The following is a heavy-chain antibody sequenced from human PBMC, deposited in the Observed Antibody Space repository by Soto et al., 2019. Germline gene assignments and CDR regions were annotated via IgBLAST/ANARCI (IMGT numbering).Heavy chain of an antibody. J-gene: IGHJ3*02. CDR2: INPNSGGT. CDR3: ARDKLYGGNRWFVAFDI. V-gene: IGHV1-2*04. D-gene: IGHD2-15*01. CDR1: GYTFTCYY. Sequence: AAVMVSCKASGYTFTCYYMPWVRQAPGQGLEWMGWINPNSGGTNYAQKFQGWVTMTRDTSISTAYMELSRLRSDDTAVYYCARDKLYGGNRWFVAFDIWGQGTMVTVSS.